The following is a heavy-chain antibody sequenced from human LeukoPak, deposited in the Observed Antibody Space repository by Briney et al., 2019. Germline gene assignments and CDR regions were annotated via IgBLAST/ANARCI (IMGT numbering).Heavy chain of an antibody. CDR3: AKDRDYGCFDY. Sequence: GGSLRLSCAASGYTFSSYAMSWVRQAPGKGLEWVSAISGSGGSTYYADSVKGRFTISRDNSKNTLYLRMNSLRAEDTAVYYCAKDRDYGCFDYWGQGTLVTVSS. CDR1: GYTFSSYA. V-gene: IGHV3-23*01. CDR2: ISGSGGST. D-gene: IGHD4-17*01. J-gene: IGHJ4*02.